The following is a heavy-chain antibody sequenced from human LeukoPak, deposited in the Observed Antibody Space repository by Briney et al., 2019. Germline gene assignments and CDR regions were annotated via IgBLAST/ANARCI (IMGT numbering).Heavy chain of an antibody. CDR1: GYTFTSYY. Sequence: EASVKVSCKASGYTFTSYYIHWVRQAPGQGLEWMGWINPDSGGTNYAQQFRGRVTMTRDTSISTVYMDLSRLRSDDTAMYYCVREARAGNWFDPWGQGTLVIVSS. CDR2: INPDSGGT. J-gene: IGHJ5*02. CDR3: VREARAGNWFDP. V-gene: IGHV1-2*02.